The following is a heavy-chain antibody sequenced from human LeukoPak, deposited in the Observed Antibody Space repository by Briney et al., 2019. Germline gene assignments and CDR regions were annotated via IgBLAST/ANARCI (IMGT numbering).Heavy chain of an antibody. CDR3: ARDHNYAFDN. CDR2: IGIDSGNT. Sequence: GGSLRLSCTASGFPFIEYSMNWVRQVPGKGREWISYIGIDSGNTKYADSVRGRFTISADKAKKSLYLQMNSLRVEDTAVYYCARDHNYAFDNWGQGTLVSVAS. CDR1: GFPFIEYS. D-gene: IGHD1-1*01. V-gene: IGHV3-48*01. J-gene: IGHJ4*02.